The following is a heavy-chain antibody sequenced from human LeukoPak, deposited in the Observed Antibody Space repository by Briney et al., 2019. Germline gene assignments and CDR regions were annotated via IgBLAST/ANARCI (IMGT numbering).Heavy chain of an antibody. CDR2: IYYSGST. CDR3: ARVLTYCGGDCYYYMDV. D-gene: IGHD2-21*01. V-gene: IGHV4-59*01. Sequence: SETLSLTCTVSGGSISSYYWSWIRQPPGKGLEWIGYIYYSGSTNYNPSLKSRVTISVDTSKNQFSLKLSSVTAADTAVYYCARVLTYCGGDCYYYMDVWGKGTTVTISS. J-gene: IGHJ6*03. CDR1: GGSISSYY.